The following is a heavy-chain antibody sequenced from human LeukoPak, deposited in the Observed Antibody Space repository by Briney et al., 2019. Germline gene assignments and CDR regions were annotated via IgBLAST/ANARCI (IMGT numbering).Heavy chain of an antibody. D-gene: IGHD2-2*03. Sequence: PGGSLRLSCAASGFTFSSYWMSWVRQAPGKGLEWVANIKQDGSEKYYVDSVKGRFTISRDNAKNSLYLQMNSLRAEDTAVYYCARVGYCSSTSCYYYYYGMDVWGQGTTVTVS. V-gene: IGHV3-7*01. CDR1: GFTFSSYW. CDR2: IKQDGSEK. CDR3: ARVGYCSSTSCYYYYYGMDV. J-gene: IGHJ6*02.